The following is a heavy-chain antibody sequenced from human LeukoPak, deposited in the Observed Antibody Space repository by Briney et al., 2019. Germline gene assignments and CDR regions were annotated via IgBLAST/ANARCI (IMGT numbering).Heavy chain of an antibody. Sequence: SETLSLTCAVYGGSFSGYYWSWVRQPPGKGLEWIGEINHIGSTNYNPSLKSRVTISVDTSKNQFSLKLNSVTAADTAVYYCARVSGDYEGYFDYWGQGNLVTVSS. D-gene: IGHD4-17*01. CDR2: INHIGST. CDR3: ARVSGDYEGYFDY. V-gene: IGHV4-34*01. CDR1: GGSFSGYY. J-gene: IGHJ4*02.